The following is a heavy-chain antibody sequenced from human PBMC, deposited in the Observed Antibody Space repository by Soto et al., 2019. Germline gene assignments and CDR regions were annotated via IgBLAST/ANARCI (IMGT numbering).Heavy chain of an antibody. CDR2: IWYDGSNK. Sequence: GGSLRLSCAASGFTFSNYAMHWVRQAPGKGLEWVAVIWYDGSNKYYADSVKGRFTISRDNSKNTLYLQMNSLRAEDTAVYYCARDRSRGGAAALPYWGQGTLVTVSS. CDR1: GFTFSNYA. CDR3: ARDRSRGGAAALPY. D-gene: IGHD6-13*01. J-gene: IGHJ4*02. V-gene: IGHV3-33*08.